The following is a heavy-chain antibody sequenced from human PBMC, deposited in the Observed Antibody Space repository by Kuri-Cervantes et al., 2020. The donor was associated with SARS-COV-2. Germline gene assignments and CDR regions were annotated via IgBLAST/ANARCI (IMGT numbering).Heavy chain of an antibody. Sequence: GESLKISCAASGFTFSSYAMHWVRQAPGKGLEWVAVISYDGSNKYYADSVKGRFTISRENSKNTLYLQMNSLRAEDTAVYYCAKDPDFWSGYRFDYWGQGTLVTVSS. D-gene: IGHD3-3*01. J-gene: IGHJ4*02. CDR1: GFTFSSYA. CDR3: AKDPDFWSGYRFDY. CDR2: ISYDGSNK. V-gene: IGHV3-30*04.